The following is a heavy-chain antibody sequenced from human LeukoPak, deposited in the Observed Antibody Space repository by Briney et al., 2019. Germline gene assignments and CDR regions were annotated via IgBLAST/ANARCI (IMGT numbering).Heavy chain of an antibody. Sequence: ASVKVSCEASGYTFTSYDINWVRQATGQGLEWMGWMNPNSGNTGYAQKFQGRVTMTRNTSISTAYMELSSLRSEDTAVYYCARGASRVTYFDYWGQGTLVTVSS. D-gene: IGHD4-17*01. J-gene: IGHJ4*02. CDR1: GYTFTSYD. V-gene: IGHV1-8*01. CDR3: ARGASRVTYFDY. CDR2: MNPNSGNT.